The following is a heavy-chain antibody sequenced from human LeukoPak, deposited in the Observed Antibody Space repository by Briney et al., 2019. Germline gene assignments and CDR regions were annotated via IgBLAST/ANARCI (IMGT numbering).Heavy chain of an antibody. CDR3: AKGGCSSITCYLNF. D-gene: IGHD2-2*01. CDR1: GFTFDKYG. J-gene: IGHJ4*02. Sequence: GRSLRLSCAASGFTFDKYGMHWVRQVSGKGLEWVSSISWNSGSIVYADSVKGRFTISRDNAKNSLYLQMNSLRLEDTALYYCAKGGCSSITCYLNFWGQGTLVTVSS. V-gene: IGHV3-9*01. CDR2: ISWNSGSI.